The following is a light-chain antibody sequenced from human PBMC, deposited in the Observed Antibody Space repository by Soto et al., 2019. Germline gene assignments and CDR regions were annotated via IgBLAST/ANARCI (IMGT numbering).Light chain of an antibody. CDR1: QGISSA. V-gene: IGKV1-13*02. CDR2: DAS. J-gene: IGKJ3*01. Sequence: AIQLTPSPSSLSASVGDRVTITFRASQGISSALAWYQQKPGKAPKLLIYDASSLESGVPSRFSGSGSGTDFTLTISSLQPEDFATYYCQQFNSYPSFGPGTKVDIK. CDR3: QQFNSYPS.